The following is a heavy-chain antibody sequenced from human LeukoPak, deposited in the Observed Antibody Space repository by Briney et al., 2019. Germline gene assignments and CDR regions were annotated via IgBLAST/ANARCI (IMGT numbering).Heavy chain of an antibody. D-gene: IGHD5-18*01. Sequence: GGSLRLSCAASGFTFSSYWMHWVRQAPGKGLVWVSRITSDGSSTSYADSVKGRFTISRDNAKNTLYLQMNSLRAEDTAVYYCARARAGYMSEMDVWDKGTTVTVSS. CDR2: ITSDGSST. CDR3: ARARAGYMSEMDV. J-gene: IGHJ6*04. V-gene: IGHV3-74*01. CDR1: GFTFSSYW.